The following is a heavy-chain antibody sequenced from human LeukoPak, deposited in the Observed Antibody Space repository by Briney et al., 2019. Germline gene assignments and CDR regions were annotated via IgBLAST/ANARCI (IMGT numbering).Heavy chain of an antibody. Sequence: SDTLSLTCTVSGCSISNYYWSWIRQPAGQGLEWIGRIYAGGSTNYNPSLKSRVTVSADTSKNQISLNLSSVTAADTAVYYCARDWVTPPYNWFNPWGQGTLVTVSS. D-gene: IGHD5-18*01. CDR1: GCSISNYY. V-gene: IGHV4-4*07. J-gene: IGHJ5*02. CDR3: ARDWVTPPYNWFNP. CDR2: IYAGGST.